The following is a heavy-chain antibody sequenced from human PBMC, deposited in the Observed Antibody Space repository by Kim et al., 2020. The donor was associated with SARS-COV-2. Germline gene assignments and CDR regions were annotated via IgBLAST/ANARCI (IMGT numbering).Heavy chain of an antibody. CDR1: GGSISSNKYY. D-gene: IGHD1-26*01. J-gene: IGHJ4*01. CDR3: AKSGVWGAVHYFDY. V-gene: IGHV4-39*07. CDR2: IYYSGKI. Sequence: SETLSLTCTVSGGSISSNKYYWGWIRQPPGKGLEWIGSIYYSGKIYYNPSLKNRVTISVDTSKNQFSLKLSSLTAADTAVYYCAKSGVWGAVHYFDYCGPGGLVTVSS.